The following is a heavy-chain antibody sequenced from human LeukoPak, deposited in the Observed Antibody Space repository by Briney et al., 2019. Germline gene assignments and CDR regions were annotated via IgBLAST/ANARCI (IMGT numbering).Heavy chain of an antibody. D-gene: IGHD6-19*01. J-gene: IGHJ4*02. V-gene: IGHV4-34*01. CDR3: ARARQWLVRSPFDY. CDR2: INHSGST. CDR1: GGSFSGYY. Sequence: KPSETLSLTCAVYGGSFSGYYWSWIRQPPGKGLEWIGEINHSGSTNYNPSLKSRVTISVDTSKNQFSLKLSSVTAADTAAYYCARARQWLVRSPFDYWGQGTLVTVSS.